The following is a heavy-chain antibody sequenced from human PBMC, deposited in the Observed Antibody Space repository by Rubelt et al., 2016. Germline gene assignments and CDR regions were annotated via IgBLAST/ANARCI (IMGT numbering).Heavy chain of an antibody. V-gene: IGHV4-59*08. J-gene: IGHJ4*02. D-gene: IGHD6-19*01. CDR1: GGSISSYY. CDR3: ARHQNAAAGIFDY. Sequence: QVQLQESGPGLVKPSETLSLTCTVSGGSISSYYWSWIRQPPGKGLEWIGYIYYSGSTNYNPSLKSRVTISVDTSKNQFYLKLSSVTAADTAVYYCARHQNAAAGIFDYWGQGTMVTVSS. CDR2: IYYSGST.